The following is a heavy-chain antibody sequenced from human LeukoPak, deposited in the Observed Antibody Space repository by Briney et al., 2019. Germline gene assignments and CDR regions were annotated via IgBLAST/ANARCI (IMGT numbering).Heavy chain of an antibody. D-gene: IGHD4-17*01. CDR1: GFTFSSYS. V-gene: IGHV3-21*01. J-gene: IGHJ6*03. Sequence: GGSLRLSCAASGFTFSSYSMNWVRQAPGKGLEWVSSISSSSYIYYADSVKGRFTISRDNAKNSLYLQMNSLRAEDTAVYYCARDFGDYTPYYYYYMDVWGKGTTVTVSS. CDR3: ARDFGDYTPYYYYYMDV. CDR2: ISSSSYI.